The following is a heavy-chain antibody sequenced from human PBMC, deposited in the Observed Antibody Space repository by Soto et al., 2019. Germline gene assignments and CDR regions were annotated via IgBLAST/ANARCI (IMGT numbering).Heavy chain of an antibody. D-gene: IGHD2-15*01. V-gene: IGHV1-18*01. CDR1: GYTFTSYA. CDR2: ISAYNGNT. CDR3: ARVLVYCSGGSCYPDY. J-gene: IGHJ4*02. Sequence: QVQLVQSGAEVKKPGASVKVSCKASGYTFTSYAISWVRQAPGQGLEWMGWISAYNGNTNYAQKLQGRVTMTTDTSPSTAYMELRSLRSEATAVYYCARVLVYCSGGSCYPDYWGQGTLVTVSS.